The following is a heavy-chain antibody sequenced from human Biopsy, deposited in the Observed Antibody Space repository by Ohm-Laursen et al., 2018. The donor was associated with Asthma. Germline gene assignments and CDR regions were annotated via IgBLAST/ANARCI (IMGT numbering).Heavy chain of an antibody. D-gene: IGHD3-3*01. CDR3: ARTFHFWSPYHAEHYQL. CDR1: GFTFGDYW. J-gene: IGHJ1*01. CDR2: IKNDGSEK. Sequence: SLRLSCTASGFTFGDYWMSWVRQAPGKGLEWVANIKNDGSEKNHVDSLKGRFTISRDNAKNLLFLQMNSLRAEDTAVYYCARTFHFWSPYHAEHYQLWGQGTLVTVSS. V-gene: IGHV3-7*01.